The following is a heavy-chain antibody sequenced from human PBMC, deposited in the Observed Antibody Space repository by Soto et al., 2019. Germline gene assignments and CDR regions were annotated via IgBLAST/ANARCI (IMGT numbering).Heavy chain of an antibody. CDR3: ARRRVMTLWFDP. D-gene: IGHD2-21*02. Sequence: QVQLQQWGAGLLKPSETLSLNCAVYGGSFRDYSWTWIRQPPGKGLEWIGEINHTGSTNYNPSLKSRVTISVDTSKNQFSLKVRSVTAADTAVYYCARRRVMTLWFDPWGQGTLVTVSS. J-gene: IGHJ5*02. CDR2: INHTGST. V-gene: IGHV4-34*02. CDR1: GGSFRDYS.